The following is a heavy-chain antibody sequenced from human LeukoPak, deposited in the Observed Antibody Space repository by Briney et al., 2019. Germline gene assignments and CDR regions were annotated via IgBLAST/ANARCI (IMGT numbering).Heavy chain of an antibody. Sequence: GGSLRLSCAASGFTFINYVMTWVRQAPGKGLEWLSGISGSGRNTYYADSVKGRFTISRDNSKNTLYLQMNSLRAEDSAVYYCARDIIWGQGTLVTVSS. D-gene: IGHD1-14*01. J-gene: IGHJ4*02. CDR1: GFTFINYV. CDR3: ARDII. CDR2: ISGSGRNT. V-gene: IGHV3-23*01.